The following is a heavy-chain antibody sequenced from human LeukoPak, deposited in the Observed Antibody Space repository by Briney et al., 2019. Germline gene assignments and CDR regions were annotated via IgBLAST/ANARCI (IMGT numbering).Heavy chain of an antibody. CDR3: ARSLRADYYYYYMDV. D-gene: IGHD1-26*01. Sequence: SETLSLTCTVSGGSISSYYWSWIRQPAGKGLQWIGRIYTSGSTNYNPSLKSRVTMSVDTSKNQFSLKLSSVTAADTDVYYCARSLRADYYYYYMDVWGKGTTVTVSS. J-gene: IGHJ6*03. V-gene: IGHV4-4*07. CDR1: GGSISSYY. CDR2: IYTSGST.